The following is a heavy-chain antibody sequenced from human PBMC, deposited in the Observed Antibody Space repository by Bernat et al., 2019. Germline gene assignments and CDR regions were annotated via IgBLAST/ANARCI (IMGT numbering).Heavy chain of an antibody. Sequence: EVQLVESGGGLVQPGGSLRLSCVASGFRFTSYGMTWLRQAPGKGLEWVSVIYSGSSTYYADSVKGRFTISRDNSKNTLFLQMNSLRAEDTAVYYCARGTTMVQGAKPRFFDYWGQGTLVTVSS. J-gene: IGHJ4*02. CDR3: ARGTTMVQGAKPRFFDY. CDR1: GFRFTSYG. D-gene: IGHD3-10*01. V-gene: IGHV3-66*01. CDR2: IYSGSST.